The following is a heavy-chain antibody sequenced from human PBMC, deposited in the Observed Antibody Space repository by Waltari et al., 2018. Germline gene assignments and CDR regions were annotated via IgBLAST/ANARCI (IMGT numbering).Heavy chain of an antibody. V-gene: IGHV3-7*03. CDR3: SINDAWSFRV. D-gene: IGHD1-26*01. Sequence: EVQLVESGGGLVQPGESLRLSCGASGFTFSSYWMSWVRQAPGKGMEWVSNMGPDGRAKYYGDAVRGRLTVARDNSQDSMYLHVNSLRAEDTAIYYCSINDAWSFRVWGQGTLVTVSS. CDR2: MGPDGRAK. J-gene: IGHJ1*01. CDR1: GFTFSSYW.